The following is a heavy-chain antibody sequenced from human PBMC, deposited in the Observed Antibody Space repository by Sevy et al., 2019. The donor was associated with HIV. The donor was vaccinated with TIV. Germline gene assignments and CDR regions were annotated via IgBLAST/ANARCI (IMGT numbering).Heavy chain of an antibody. J-gene: IGHJ5*02. CDR3: ARVLIGELPQDYWFDP. CDR1: GGSVSSGSYY. Sequence: SETLSLTCTVSGGSVSSGSYYWSWIRQPPGKGLKWIGYIYYSGSTNYNPSLKSRVTISVDTSKNQFSLKLSSVTAADTTVYYCARVLIGELPQDYWFDPWGQGTLVTVSS. CDR2: IYYSGST. V-gene: IGHV4-61*01. D-gene: IGHD3-10*01.